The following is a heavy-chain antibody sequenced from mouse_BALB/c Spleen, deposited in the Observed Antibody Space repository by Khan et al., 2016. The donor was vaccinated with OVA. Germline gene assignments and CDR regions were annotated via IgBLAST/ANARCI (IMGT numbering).Heavy chain of an antibody. CDR3: AREEALNYLDY. CDR2: IYPGTDNT. D-gene: IGHD3-2*02. V-gene: IGHV1-76*01. CDR1: GYIFTSYW. Sequence: QVQLQQPGAELVRPGTSVKLSCKTSGYIFTSYWIHWVKQRSGQGLEWIARIYPGTDNTYYSEKFKDKATLTADKSSSTAYLQLSSLKSEDSAVFFCAREEALNYLDYWGQGTTLTVSS. J-gene: IGHJ2*01.